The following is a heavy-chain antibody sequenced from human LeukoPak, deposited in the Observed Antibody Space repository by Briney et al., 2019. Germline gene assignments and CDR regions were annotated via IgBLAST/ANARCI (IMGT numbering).Heavy chain of an antibody. Sequence: GGSLRLSCAASGFTFSSFALAWVGQPPGKGLGGVPYFRSGGTNTDYTGSVKGRFTISRDNAKNSLYLQMNSLRAEDTAVYYCARMNYVSSGWGAPFDYWGQGTLVTVSS. D-gene: IGHD1-7*01. CDR2: FRSGGTNT. V-gene: IGHV3-48*03. CDR3: ARMNYVSSGWGAPFDY. CDR1: GFTFSSFA. J-gene: IGHJ4*02.